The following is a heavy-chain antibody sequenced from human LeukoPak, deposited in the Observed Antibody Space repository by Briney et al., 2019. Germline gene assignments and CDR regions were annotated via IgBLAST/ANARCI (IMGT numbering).Heavy chain of an antibody. Sequence: ESGPTLLNPTETLTLTCTFSGFSLSTSGVGVGWIRQPPGKALEWLALIYWDDDKRYSPSLKSRLTITKDTSKNQVVLTMTNMDPVDTATYYCASGTYYDSSGYYRNNWFDPWGQGTLVTVSS. CDR1: GFSLSTSGVG. CDR2: IYWDDDK. CDR3: ASGTYYDSSGYYRNNWFDP. D-gene: IGHD3-22*01. J-gene: IGHJ5*02. V-gene: IGHV2-5*02.